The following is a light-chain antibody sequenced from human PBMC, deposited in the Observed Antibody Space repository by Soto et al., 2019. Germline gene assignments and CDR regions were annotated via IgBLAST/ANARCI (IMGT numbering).Light chain of an antibody. CDR3: QAWDSSTGV. CDR1: KLGDKY. J-gene: IGLJ1*01. Sequence: SYELTQPPSVSVSPGRTASIPCSGDKLGDKYACWYQQKPGQSPVLVIYQDSKRPSGIPERFSGSNSGNTATLTISGTQAMDEADYYCQAWDSSTGVFGTGTKLTVL. V-gene: IGLV3-1*01. CDR2: QDS.